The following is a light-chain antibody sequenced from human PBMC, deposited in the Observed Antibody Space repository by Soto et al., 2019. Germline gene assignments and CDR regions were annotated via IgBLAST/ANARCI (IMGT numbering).Light chain of an antibody. CDR1: SSNIGAGYD. CDR2: GNS. CDR3: QSYNSSLRV. J-gene: IGLJ3*02. V-gene: IGLV1-40*01. Sequence: QSVLTQPPSVSGAPGQRVTISCTGSSSNIGAGYDVHWYQLLPGTAPKLLIYGNSNRPSGVPDRFSGSKSGTSASLAITGLQAEDEADYYCQSYNSSLRVFGGGTKLTVL.